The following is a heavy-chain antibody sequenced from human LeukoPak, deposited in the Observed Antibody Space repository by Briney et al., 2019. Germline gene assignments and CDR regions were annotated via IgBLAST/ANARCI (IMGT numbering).Heavy chain of an antibody. Sequence: PGRSLRLSCAASGFTFSSYAMHWVRQAPGKGLEWVAVISYDGSNKYYADSVKGRFTISRDNSKNTLYLQMNSLRAEDTAVYYCARDLGGSSSRRRYWGQGTLVTVSS. CDR3: ARDLGGSSSRRRY. CDR1: GFTFSSYA. V-gene: IGHV3-30*04. J-gene: IGHJ4*02. D-gene: IGHD6-13*01. CDR2: ISYDGSNK.